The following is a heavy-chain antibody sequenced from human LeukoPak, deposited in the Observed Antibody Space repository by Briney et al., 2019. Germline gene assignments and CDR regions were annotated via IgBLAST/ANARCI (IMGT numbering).Heavy chain of an antibody. D-gene: IGHD5-18*01. J-gene: IGHJ4*02. CDR3: ASQPGYSYAFDQ. V-gene: IGHV3-11*01. CDR1: GFTFSDYY. Sequence: GGSLRLSCAGSGFTFSDYYMNWIRQAPGKGLEWVSSISSSGNSIFYADSVKGRFTISRDNAKNSMFLQMNSLRVEDTALYYCASQPGYSYAFDQWGQGTLVTVSS. CDR2: ISSSGNSI.